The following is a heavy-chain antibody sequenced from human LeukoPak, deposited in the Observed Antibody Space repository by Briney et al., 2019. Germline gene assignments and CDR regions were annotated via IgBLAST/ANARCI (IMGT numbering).Heavy chain of an antibody. Sequence: ASVTVSCKASGYTFTSYGISWVRQAPGQGLEWMGIINPSGGSTSYAQKFQGRVTMTRDTSTSTVYMELSSLRSEDTAVYYCARDMGGEVSYWGQGTLVTVSS. D-gene: IGHD5/OR15-5a*01. CDR2: INPSGGST. J-gene: IGHJ4*02. V-gene: IGHV1-46*01. CDR3: ARDMGGEVSY. CDR1: GYTFTSYG.